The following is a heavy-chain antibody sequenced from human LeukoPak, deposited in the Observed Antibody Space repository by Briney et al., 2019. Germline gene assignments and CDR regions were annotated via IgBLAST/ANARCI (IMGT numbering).Heavy chain of an antibody. J-gene: IGHJ4*02. CDR2: INPSGGST. D-gene: IGHD3-16*02. V-gene: IGHV1-46*01. Sequence: ASVKVSCKASGYTFTSYYMHWVRQAPGQGLEWMGIINPSGGSTSYAQKFQGRVTMTRDMSTSTVYMELSSLRSEDTAVYYCARDQAITFGGVIDDSFDYWGQGTLVTVSS. CDR3: ARDQAITFGGVIDDSFDY. CDR1: GYTFTSYY.